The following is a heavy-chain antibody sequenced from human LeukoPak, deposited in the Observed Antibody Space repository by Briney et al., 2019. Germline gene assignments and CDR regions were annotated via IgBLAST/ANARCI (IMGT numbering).Heavy chain of an antibody. CDR3: ARRGYYYEGLDY. CDR1: GGSVSSSY. D-gene: IGHD3-22*01. Sequence: SETLSLTCTVSGGSVSSSYWSWIRQPPGKGLEWIGYIYYSGSTNYNPSLKSRVTISVDTSKNQFSLKLSSVTAADTAVYYCARRGYYYEGLDYWGQGTLVTVSS. J-gene: IGHJ4*02. V-gene: IGHV4-59*02. CDR2: IYYSGST.